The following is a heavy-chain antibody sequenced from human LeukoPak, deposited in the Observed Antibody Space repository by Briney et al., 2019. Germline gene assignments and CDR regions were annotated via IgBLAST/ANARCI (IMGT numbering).Heavy chain of an antibody. D-gene: IGHD2-15*01. J-gene: IGHJ6*02. Sequence: GGSLRLSCAASGFSFSSYGMHWVGQAPGKGLEWVAVISDDGKNKYYADSVKGRSTISRDNSRNTVHLQMNSLRGEDTAEYFCAKDRGVVVATSGMDVWGQGTTVTVSS. CDR2: ISDDGKNK. CDR1: GFSFSSYG. V-gene: IGHV3-30*18. CDR3: AKDRGVVVATSGMDV.